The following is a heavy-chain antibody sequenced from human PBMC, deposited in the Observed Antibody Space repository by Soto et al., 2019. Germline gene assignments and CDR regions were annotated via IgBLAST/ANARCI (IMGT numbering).Heavy chain of an antibody. J-gene: IGHJ4*02. CDR1: GFTFSNAW. CDR2: IKSKTDGGTT. CDR3: TSYDILTGYFPIDY. V-gene: IGHV3-15*01. D-gene: IGHD3-9*01. Sequence: GGSLRLSCAASGFTFSNAWMSWVRQAPGKGLEWVGRIKSKTDGGTTDYAAPVKGRFTISRDDSKNTLYLQMNSLKTEDTAVYYCTSYDILTGYFPIDYWGQGTLVTVSS.